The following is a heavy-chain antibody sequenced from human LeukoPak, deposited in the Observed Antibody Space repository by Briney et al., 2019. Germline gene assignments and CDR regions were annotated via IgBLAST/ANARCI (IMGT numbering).Heavy chain of an antibody. V-gene: IGHV4-38-2*01. D-gene: IGHD3-10*01. Sequence: KPSETLSLTCAVSGYSISSGYYWGWIRQPPGKGLEWIGSIFHSGSTYYNPSLKGRVNMSVDTSKNQISLKLSSVTAADTAVYYCARASGSYDSGSYYYYGMDVWGKGTTVTVSS. CDR3: ARASGSYDSGSYYYYGMDV. CDR1: GYSISSGYY. CDR2: IFHSGST. J-gene: IGHJ6*04.